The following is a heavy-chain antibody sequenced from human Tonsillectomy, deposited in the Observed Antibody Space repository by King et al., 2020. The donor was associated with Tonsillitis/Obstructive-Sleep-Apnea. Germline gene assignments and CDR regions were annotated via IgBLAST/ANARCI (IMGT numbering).Heavy chain of an antibody. V-gene: IGHV3-20*04. D-gene: IGHD4-17*01. CDR3: ARKFGDPDY. Sequence: VQLVESGGGVARPGGSLRLSCAASGFTFEDFGMSWVRQAPGKGLEWGSGINWNGDNTRDADSVKGRFTISRDNAKNSLYLQMSSLRAEDTAFYYCARKFGDPDYWGQGTLVTVSS. J-gene: IGHJ4*02. CDR1: GFTFEDFG. CDR2: INWNGDNT.